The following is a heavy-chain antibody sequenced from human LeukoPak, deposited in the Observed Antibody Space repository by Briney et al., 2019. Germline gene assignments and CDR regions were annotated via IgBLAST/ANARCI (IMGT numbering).Heavy chain of an antibody. Sequence: GESLKISCKGSGYSFTNYWIVWVRQMSGKGLEWMGIIYPGDSDTRYSPSFQGQVTISADKSISTAYLQWSSLKASDTAMYYCARPSSYDIGCFDYWGQGTLVTVSS. CDR2: IYPGDSDT. V-gene: IGHV5-51*01. D-gene: IGHD3-9*01. CDR3: ARPSSYDIGCFDY. J-gene: IGHJ4*02. CDR1: GYSFTNYW.